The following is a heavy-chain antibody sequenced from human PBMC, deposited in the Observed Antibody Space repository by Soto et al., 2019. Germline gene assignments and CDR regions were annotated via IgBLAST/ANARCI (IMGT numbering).Heavy chain of an antibody. CDR2: IIPIFGTA. J-gene: IGHJ6*02. V-gene: IGHV1-69*06. Sequence: GASVKVSCKASGGTFSSYAISWVRQAPGQGLEWMGGIIPIFGTANYAQKFQGRVTITADKSTSTAYMELSSLRSEDTAVYYCARRGLIGVVPAAMDYYYGMDVWGQGTTVTVSS. CDR3: ARRGLIGVVPAAMDYYYGMDV. D-gene: IGHD2-2*01. CDR1: GGTFSSYA.